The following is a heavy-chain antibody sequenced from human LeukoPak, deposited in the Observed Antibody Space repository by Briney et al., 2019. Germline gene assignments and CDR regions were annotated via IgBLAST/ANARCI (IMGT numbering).Heavy chain of an antibody. D-gene: IGHD6-13*01. CDR2: IIPILGIA. Sequence: ASVKVSCKASGYTFTSYGISWVRQAPGQGLEWMGRIIPILGIANYAQKFQGRVTITADKSTSTAYMELSSLRSEDTAVYYCARGRMGDIAAAVDYWGQGTLVTVSS. CDR1: GYTFTSYG. CDR3: ARGRMGDIAAAVDY. J-gene: IGHJ4*02. V-gene: IGHV1-69*04.